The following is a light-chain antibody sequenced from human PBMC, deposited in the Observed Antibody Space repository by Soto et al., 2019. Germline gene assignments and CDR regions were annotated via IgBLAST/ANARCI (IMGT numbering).Light chain of an antibody. CDR3: QQYNSYGT. CDR1: QSISSW. J-gene: IGKJ1*01. V-gene: IGKV1-5*03. CDR2: KAS. Sequence: DIQMTQSPSTLSASVGDRVTITCRASQSISSWLAWYQQKPGKAPKRLIYKASSLESGVPSRFSGSGSGTEFPLTISSLQPDDFATYYCQQYNSYGTFGQGTKVEIK.